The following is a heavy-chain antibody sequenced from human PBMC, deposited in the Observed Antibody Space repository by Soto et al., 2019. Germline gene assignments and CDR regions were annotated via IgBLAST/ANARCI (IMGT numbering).Heavy chain of an antibody. CDR2: ITGLGDSS. Sequence: EVQLSESGGGLVQPGGSLRLSCAASGFTLGRYGRSWVRQAPGKGLEWVSAITGLGDSSYYADSVKGRFTISRDSSNNKVYLQMNSLRAGDTAVYYCVKLRLELLYLDSWGLGALVIVSS. CDR3: VKLRLELLYLDS. CDR1: GFTLGRYG. J-gene: IGHJ4*02. V-gene: IGHV3-23*01. D-gene: IGHD1-7*01.